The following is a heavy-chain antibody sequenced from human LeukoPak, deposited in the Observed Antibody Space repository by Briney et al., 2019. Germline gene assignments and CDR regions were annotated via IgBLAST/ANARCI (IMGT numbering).Heavy chain of an antibody. Sequence: SETLSLTCAVYVGSFSGYYWSWIRQPPGKGLEWIGEINHSGSTNYNPSLKSRVTMSVVTSKNQFSLKLSSVTAADTAVYYCAKRGFFGDIVVVPVPPPDYWGQGTLVTVSS. J-gene: IGHJ4*02. V-gene: IGHV4-34*01. D-gene: IGHD2-2*01. CDR3: AKRGFFGDIVVVPVPPPDY. CDR1: VGSFSGYY. CDR2: INHSGST.